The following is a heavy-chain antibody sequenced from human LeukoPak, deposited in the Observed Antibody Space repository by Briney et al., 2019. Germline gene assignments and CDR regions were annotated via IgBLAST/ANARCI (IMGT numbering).Heavy chain of an antibody. D-gene: IGHD4-17*01. V-gene: IGHV4-34*01. CDR3: ARGATEHFNWFDP. CDR1: GGSFSGYY. CDR2: INHSGST. Sequence: SETLSLTCAVYGGSFSGYYWSWIRQPPGKGLEWIGEINHSGSTNYSPSLKSRVTISVDTSKNQFSLKPSSVTAADTAVYYCARGATEHFNWFDPWGQGTLVTVSS. J-gene: IGHJ5*02.